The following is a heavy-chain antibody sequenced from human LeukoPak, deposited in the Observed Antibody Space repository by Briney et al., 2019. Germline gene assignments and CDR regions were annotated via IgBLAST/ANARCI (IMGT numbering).Heavy chain of an antibody. J-gene: IGHJ3*02. D-gene: IGHD3-10*01. Sequence: GGSLRPSCAASGFPFSSYGMHWVRQAPGKGLDWVAVISYDGSNKYYVDSVKGRFTISRDNSKNMLYLQTNSLRAEDTAVYYCAKNELLWFGEFDAFDIWGQGTMVTVSS. CDR2: ISYDGSNK. CDR3: AKNELLWFGEFDAFDI. V-gene: IGHV3-30*18. CDR1: GFPFSSYG.